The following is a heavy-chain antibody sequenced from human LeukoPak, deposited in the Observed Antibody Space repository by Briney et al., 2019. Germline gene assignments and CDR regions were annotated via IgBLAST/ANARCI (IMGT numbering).Heavy chain of an antibody. Sequence: ASVKASCKASGYTFTSYDINWVRQATGQGLEWMGWMNPNRGNTGYAQKFEGRGTITRNTSISTAYMELSSLRSEDTAVYYCARSGSSGIDPWGQGTLVTVSS. CDR2: MNPNRGNT. CDR1: GYTFTSYD. J-gene: IGHJ5*02. CDR3: ARSGSSGIDP. V-gene: IGHV1-8*01. D-gene: IGHD6-19*01.